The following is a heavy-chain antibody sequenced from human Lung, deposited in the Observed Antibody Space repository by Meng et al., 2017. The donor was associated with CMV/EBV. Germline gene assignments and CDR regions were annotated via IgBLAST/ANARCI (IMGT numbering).Heavy chain of an antibody. CDR3: VRATGGNGLVAYYYYGLDV. D-gene: IGHD5-12*01. J-gene: IGHJ6*02. CDR1: GGXISGYY. V-gene: IGHV4-59*01. Sequence: PXTXSLXCAVSGGXISGYYWSWIRQPPGKGLEWIGYIYYTGSTNYNPSLKSRVIISLDTSKNQFSLKLRSVTAADTAVYYCVRATGGNGLVAYYYYGLDVWXQGTTVTVSS. CDR2: IYYTGST.